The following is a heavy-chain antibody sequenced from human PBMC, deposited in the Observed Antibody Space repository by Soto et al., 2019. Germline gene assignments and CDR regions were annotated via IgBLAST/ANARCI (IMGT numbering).Heavy chain of an antibody. V-gene: IGHV4-34*01. Sequence: SETLSLTCAVYGGSFSGHSWTWIRQSPGKGLEWIGDINHSGRVNYSPSLKSRVTISLDTSNNQFSLTLSAVTAADTAMYYCSTRAYDTNGYYRFDPWGQGTLVTASS. CDR3: STRAYDTNGYYRFDP. J-gene: IGHJ5*01. D-gene: IGHD3-22*01. CDR1: GGSFSGHS. CDR2: INHSGRV.